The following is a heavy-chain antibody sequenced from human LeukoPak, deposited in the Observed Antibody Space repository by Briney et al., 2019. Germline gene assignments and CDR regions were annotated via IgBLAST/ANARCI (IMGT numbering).Heavy chain of an antibody. CDR1: RFTFSSYW. D-gene: IGHD6-19*01. Sequence: LSGGSLRLSCAASRFTFSSYWMSWVRQAPGNGLEWVANIKQDGSVKYYVDSVKGRFIISRDNAKNSLYLQMNSLRDEDTAVYYCARDLVPSGRGAFDYWGQGTLVTVFS. CDR2: IKQDGSVK. V-gene: IGHV3-7*01. J-gene: IGHJ4*02. CDR3: ARDLVPSGRGAFDY.